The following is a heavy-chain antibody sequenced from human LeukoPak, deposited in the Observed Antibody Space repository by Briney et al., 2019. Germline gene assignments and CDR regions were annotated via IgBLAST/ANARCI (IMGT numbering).Heavy chain of an antibody. CDR1: GFTFSDYN. V-gene: IGHV3-23*01. CDR2: ISGSGGST. Sequence: GGSLRLSCAASGFTFSDYNMNWVRQAPGKGLEWVSAISGSGGSTYYADSVKGRFTISRDNSKNTLYLQMNSLRAEDTAVYYCAKEVRDYYDSSGYTYYYYYYYMDVWGKGTTVTISS. D-gene: IGHD3-22*01. CDR3: AKEVRDYYDSSGYTYYYYYYYMDV. J-gene: IGHJ6*03.